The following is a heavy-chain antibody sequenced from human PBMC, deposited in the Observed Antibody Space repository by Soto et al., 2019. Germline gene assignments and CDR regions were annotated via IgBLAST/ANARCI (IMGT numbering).Heavy chain of an antibody. CDR2: IVPKFGTA. D-gene: IGHD2-15*01. J-gene: IGHJ5*02. CDR3: AREMASGYSRTWFDP. Sequence: QVQLMQSGAEVKKPESSVKVSCRASGGTVSNYAISWVRQAPGQGLEWMGGIVPKFGTANYAQRFRGRVTISADKSPDSFYMELLSLRSQDTAVYYCAREMASGYSRTWFDPWGQGTLVTVSS. CDR1: GGTVSNYA. V-gene: IGHV1-69*06.